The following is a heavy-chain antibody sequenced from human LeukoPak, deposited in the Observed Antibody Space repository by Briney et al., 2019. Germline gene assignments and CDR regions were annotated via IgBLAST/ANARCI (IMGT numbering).Heavy chain of an antibody. CDR3: ARGHRIMDAFDI. D-gene: IGHD3-16*01. V-gene: IGHV4-59*01. CDR2: IYYSGST. J-gene: IGHJ3*02. Sequence: KPSETLSLTCTVSGDSINTYYWSWIRQPPGKGLEWIGHIYYSGSTNYDPSLKSRVSISVDMSKNQFSLKLTSVTAADTAVYYCARGHRIMDAFDIWGQGTMVTVSS. CDR1: GDSINTYY.